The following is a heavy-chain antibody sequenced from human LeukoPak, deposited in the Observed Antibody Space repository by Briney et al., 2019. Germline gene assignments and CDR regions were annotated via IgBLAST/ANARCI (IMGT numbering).Heavy chain of an antibody. CDR2: INHSGST. CDR3: ASGRGIAAAGKVSGWFDP. V-gene: IGHV4-34*01. J-gene: IGHJ5*02. Sequence: PSETLSLTCAVYGGFFSGYYWSWIRQPPGKGLEWIGEINHSGSTNYNPSLKSRVTISVDTSKNQFSLKLSSVTAADTAVYYCASGRGIAAAGKVSGWFDPWGQGTLVTVSS. D-gene: IGHD6-13*01. CDR1: GGFFSGYY.